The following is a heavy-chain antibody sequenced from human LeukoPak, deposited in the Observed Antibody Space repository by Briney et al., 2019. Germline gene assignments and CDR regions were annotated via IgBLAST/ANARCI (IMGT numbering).Heavy chain of an antibody. J-gene: IGHJ3*02. CDR3: ARDSEYSDAFDI. CDR1: GGSISSGSYN. V-gene: IGHV4-61*02. CDR2: IYTSGST. D-gene: IGHD2/OR15-2a*01. Sequence: SETLSLTCTVSGGSISSGSYNWRWLRQPAGKGLECIGRIYTSGSTNYNPSLKSRVTISVDTSKNQFSLKLSSVTAADTAVYYCARDSEYSDAFDIWGQGTMVTVSS.